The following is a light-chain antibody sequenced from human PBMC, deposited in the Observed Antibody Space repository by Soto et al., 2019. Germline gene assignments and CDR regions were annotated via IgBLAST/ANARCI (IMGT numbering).Light chain of an antibody. Sequence: QSSLTQPASVSGSPGQSITISCTGTSSDDGGYNYVSWYQQHPGKAPKLMIYDVSNRPSGVSNRFSGSKSGNTASLTISGIQAEDEADYYCSSYTSSSTGVFGTGTKVTVL. CDR3: SSYTSSSTGV. J-gene: IGLJ1*01. CDR2: DVS. CDR1: SSDDGGYNY. V-gene: IGLV2-14*01.